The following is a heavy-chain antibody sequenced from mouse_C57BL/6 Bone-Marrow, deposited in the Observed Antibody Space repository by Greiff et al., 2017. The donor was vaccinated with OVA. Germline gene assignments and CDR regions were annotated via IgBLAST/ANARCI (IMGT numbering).Heavy chain of an antibody. D-gene: IGHD1-1*01. CDR2: ISSGSSTI. CDR1: GFTFSDYG. J-gene: IGHJ2*01. CDR3: ARGDYYGSSYVFDY. Sequence: EVHLVESGGGLVKPGGSLKLSCAASGFTFSDYGMHWVRQAPEKGLEWVAYISSGSSTIYYADTVKGRFTISRDNAKNTLFLQMTSLRSEDTAMYYCARGDYYGSSYVFDYWDQGTTLTVSS. V-gene: IGHV5-17*01.